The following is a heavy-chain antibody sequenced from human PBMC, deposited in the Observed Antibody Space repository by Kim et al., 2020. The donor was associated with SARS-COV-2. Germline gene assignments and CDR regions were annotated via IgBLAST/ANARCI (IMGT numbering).Heavy chain of an antibody. CDR3: AKDSDGYSSGWVYYYHCMDL. J-gene: IGHJ6*02. CDR1: GFTFSSYG. D-gene: IGHD6-19*01. V-gene: IGHV3-30*18. CDR2: ISYDGSNK. Sequence: GGSLRLSCAASGFTFSSYGMHWVRQAPGKGLEWVAVISYDGSNKNYADSVKGRFTISTDNSKNTLYLQMNSLRVEDTAVYYCAKDSDGYSSGWVYYYHCMDLWGQGTTVTVSS.